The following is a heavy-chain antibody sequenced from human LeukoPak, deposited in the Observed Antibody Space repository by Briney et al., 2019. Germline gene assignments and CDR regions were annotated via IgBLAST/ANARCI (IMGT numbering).Heavy chain of an antibody. J-gene: IGHJ6*04. D-gene: IGHD3-10*01. V-gene: IGHV4-59*01. CDR1: GGSISSYY. CDR3: ARVSGSGSYSRKHYYYYGMDV. Sequence: SETLPLTCTVSGGSISSYYWSWIRQPPGKGLEGIGYIYYSGSTNYNPSLTSRVTISVDTSKNQFSLKLSSVTAADTAVYYCARVSGSGSYSRKHYYYYGMDVWGKGTTVTVSS. CDR2: IYYSGST.